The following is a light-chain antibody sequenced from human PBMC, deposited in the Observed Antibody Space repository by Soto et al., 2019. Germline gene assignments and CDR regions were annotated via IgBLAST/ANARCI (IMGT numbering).Light chain of an antibody. CDR1: QSVSSTY. Sequence: EILFTPFSGTLSLSPGERATLSCRASQSVSSTYLAWYQQQPGQAPRLLIYGASNRATGIPDRFSGSGSGTDFTLTISRLEPEDFAVYYCQQYGSSSWTFGQGTKVDIK. J-gene: IGKJ1*01. CDR2: GAS. CDR3: QQYGSSSWT. V-gene: IGKV3-20*01.